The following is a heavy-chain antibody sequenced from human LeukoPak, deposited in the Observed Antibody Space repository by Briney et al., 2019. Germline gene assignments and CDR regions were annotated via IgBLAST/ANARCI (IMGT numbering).Heavy chain of an antibody. J-gene: IGHJ4*02. CDR1: GFTFSSYS. D-gene: IGHD3-10*01. V-gene: IGHV3-21*01. CDR2: ISSSSSCI. Sequence: PGGSLRLSCAASGFTFSSYSMNWVRQAPGKGLEWVSSISSSSSCIYYADSVKGRFTISRDNAKNSLYLQMNSLRAEDTAVYYCARDTFWYYYGSGSCLFDYWGQGTLVTVSS. CDR3: ARDTFWYYYGSGSCLFDY.